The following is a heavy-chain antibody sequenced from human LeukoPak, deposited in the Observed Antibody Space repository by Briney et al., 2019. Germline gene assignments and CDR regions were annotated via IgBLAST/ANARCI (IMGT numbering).Heavy chain of an antibody. CDR1: GYSISSGYY. D-gene: IGHD3-3*01. Sequence: SETLSLTCAVSGYSISSGYYWGWIRQPPGKGLEWIGSIYHSGSTYYNPSLKSRVTMSVDMSNDQFSLKLSSVTAADTAVYHCARGTGGYYANFDYWGQGTLVTVSS. CDR3: ARGTGGYYANFDY. J-gene: IGHJ4*02. V-gene: IGHV4-38-2*01. CDR2: IYHSGST.